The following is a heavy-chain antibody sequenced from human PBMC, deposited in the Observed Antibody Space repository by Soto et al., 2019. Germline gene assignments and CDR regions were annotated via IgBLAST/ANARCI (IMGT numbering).Heavy chain of an antibody. CDR1: GFTFTSYT. Sequence: QVQLVQSGAEVKKPGASVKISCETSGFTFTSYTFHWVRQAPGQRLEWGGWINSGNGKTEYSQNLQDRVTLTRDTSANTVFLDRRTLTPDDTATYSCAKDPNTAHWYFDPWGRGTLVMSRQ. CDR2: INSGNGKT. J-gene: IGHJ2*01. V-gene: IGHV1-3*01. D-gene: IGHD4-17*01. CDR3: AKDPNTAHWYFDP.